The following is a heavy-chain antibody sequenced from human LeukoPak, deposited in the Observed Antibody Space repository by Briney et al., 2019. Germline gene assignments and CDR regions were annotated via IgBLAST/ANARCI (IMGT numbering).Heavy chain of an antibody. D-gene: IGHD2-21*02. CDR3: ARDLAAVVTLAWYFDL. J-gene: IGHJ2*01. V-gene: IGHV3-23*01. CDR2: ISGSAVTT. Sequence: GGSLRLSCAASGFTFSNYAMSWVRQAPGKGLEWVSAISGSAVTTYYGDSVKGRFTISRDNAKNSLYLQMNSLRAEDTAVYYCARDLAAVVTLAWYFDLWGRGTLVTVSS. CDR1: GFTFSNYA.